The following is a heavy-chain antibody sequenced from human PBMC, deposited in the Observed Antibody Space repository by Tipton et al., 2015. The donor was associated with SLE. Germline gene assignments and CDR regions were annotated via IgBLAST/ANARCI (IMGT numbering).Heavy chain of an antibody. CDR1: GGSISNYY. D-gene: IGHD4-11*01. J-gene: IGHJ4*02. V-gene: IGHV4-59*08. Sequence: LRLSCTVSGGSISNYYWSWIRQAPGKGLEWIGYISYGGNTNYNPSLKSRVTISVDTSKNEVYLDMGSVTAADTAMYYCARQRLQPGGDYFDYWGQGTLVTVSS. CDR2: ISYGGNT. CDR3: ARQRLQPGGDYFDY.